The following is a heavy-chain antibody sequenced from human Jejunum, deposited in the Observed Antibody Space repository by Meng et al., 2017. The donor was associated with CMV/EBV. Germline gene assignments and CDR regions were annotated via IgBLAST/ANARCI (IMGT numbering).Heavy chain of an antibody. D-gene: IGHD2/OR15-2a*01. CDR1: GFSFSSYA. CDR2: VSGSGDST. J-gene: IGHJ1*01. CDR3: AKDLVWTYDSTTPKEY. V-gene: IGHV3-23*01. Sequence: GFSFSSYAMSWFRQAPGKGLEWISAVSGSGDSTFYADSVKGRFTISRDNSKSTMHLQMNSLRAEDTAVYYCAKDLVWTYDSTTPKEYWGQGTLVTVSS.